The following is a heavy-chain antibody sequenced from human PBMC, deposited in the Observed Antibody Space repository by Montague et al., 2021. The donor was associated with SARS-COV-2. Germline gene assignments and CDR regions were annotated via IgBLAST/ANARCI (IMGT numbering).Heavy chain of an antibody. J-gene: IGHJ5*02. CDR2: IFHSGIT. D-gene: IGHD1-20*01. Sequence: SETLSLTCSVSGGSISSYYWSWIRQSPGKGLEWIGYIFHSGITDXNPSLKSRVTISVDMSKNQFSLQLNSVPAADSAVYYCARTEYNWNDWFDPWGQGTLVTVSS. V-gene: IGHV4-59*13. CDR3: ARTEYNWNDWFDP. CDR1: GGSISSYY.